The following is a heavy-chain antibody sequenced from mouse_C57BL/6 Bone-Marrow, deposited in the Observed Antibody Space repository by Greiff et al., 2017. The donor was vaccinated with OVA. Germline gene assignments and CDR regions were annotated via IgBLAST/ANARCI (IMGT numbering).Heavy chain of an antibody. J-gene: IGHJ3*01. D-gene: IGHD3-2*02. CDR1: GYTFTSYW. Sequence: QVQLQQPGAELVMPGASVKLSCKASGYTFTSYWMHWVKQRPGQGLEWIGELDPSASYTNSNQKLKGKSTLTVDKSSSTAYMQLSSMTSEDAAVYYCARSGGSGGFAYWGQGTLVTVSA. V-gene: IGHV1-69*01. CDR3: ARSGGSGGFAY. CDR2: LDPSASYT.